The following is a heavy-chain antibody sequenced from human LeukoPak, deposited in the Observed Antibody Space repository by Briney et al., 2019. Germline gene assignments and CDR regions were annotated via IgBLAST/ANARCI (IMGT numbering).Heavy chain of an antibody. CDR2: IYTSGST. CDR1: GGSISSGSYY. J-gene: IGHJ4*02. D-gene: IGHD5-24*01. Sequence: SLETLSLTCTVSGGSISSGSYYWSWIRQPAGKGLEWIGRIYTSGSTNYNPSLKSRVTISVDTSKNQFSLKLSSVTAADTAVYYCARETLEMATPTVDYWGQGTLVTVSS. CDR3: ARETLEMATPTVDY. V-gene: IGHV4-61*02.